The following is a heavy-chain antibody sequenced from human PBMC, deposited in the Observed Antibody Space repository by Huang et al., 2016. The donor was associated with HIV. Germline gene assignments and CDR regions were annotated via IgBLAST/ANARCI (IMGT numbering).Heavy chain of an antibody. CDR1: GGTFSSNA. CDR2: IMPVVGTT. Sequence: QVQLVQSGAEVKRPGASVKVSFRASGGTFSSNAVSWVRQAPGQGQEWMGGIMPVVGTTNYAQRVQGKVTITADESSRTVYMELSSLRSDDTAVYYCARQPYCGGDCAHYYYFYMDVWGKGTTVTVSS. CDR3: ARQPYCGGDCAHYYYFYMDV. D-gene: IGHD2-21*02. J-gene: IGHJ6*03. V-gene: IGHV1-69*13.